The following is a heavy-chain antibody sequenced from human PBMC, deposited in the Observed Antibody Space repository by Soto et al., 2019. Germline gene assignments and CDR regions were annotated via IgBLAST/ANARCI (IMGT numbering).Heavy chain of an antibody. J-gene: IGHJ6*02. CDR1: GGSFSGYY. Sequence: SETLSLTCAVYGGSFSGYYWSWIRQPPGKGLEWIGEINHSGSTNYNPSLKSRVTISVDTSKNQFSLKLSSVTAADTAVYYCARDGMVSGWYTYYGMDVWGQGTTVTVSS. CDR2: INHSGST. D-gene: IGHD6-19*01. V-gene: IGHV4-34*01. CDR3: ARDGMVSGWYTYYGMDV.